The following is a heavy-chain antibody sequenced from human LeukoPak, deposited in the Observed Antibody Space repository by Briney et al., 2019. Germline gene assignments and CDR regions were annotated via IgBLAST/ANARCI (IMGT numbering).Heavy chain of an antibody. CDR1: GGSFSGYY. CDR3: ARTHIVVVVAAPPYYFDY. D-gene: IGHD2-15*01. Sequence: SETLSLTCAVYGGSFSGYYWSWIRQPPGKGLEWIGEINHSGSTNYNPSLKSRVTISVDTSKNQFSLKLSSVTAADTAVYYCARTHIVVVVAAPPYYFDYWGQGTLVTVSS. CDR2: INHSGST. J-gene: IGHJ4*02. V-gene: IGHV4-34*01.